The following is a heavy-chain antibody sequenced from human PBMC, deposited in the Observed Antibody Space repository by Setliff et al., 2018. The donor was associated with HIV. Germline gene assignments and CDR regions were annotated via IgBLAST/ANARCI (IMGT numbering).Heavy chain of an antibody. CDR2: INPRDSVT. J-gene: IGHJ5*02. V-gene: IGHV5-51*01. D-gene: IGHD2-21*01. CDR1: GYTFTNYW. Sequence: GESLKISCEASGYTFTNYWIGWVRQMPGKGLEWMGIINPRDSVTRYSPSFQGQVTISVDKSISTAYVQWSSLTASDTAMYYCVRNGAIGWFDPWGQGTRVTVSS. CDR3: VRNGAIGWFDP.